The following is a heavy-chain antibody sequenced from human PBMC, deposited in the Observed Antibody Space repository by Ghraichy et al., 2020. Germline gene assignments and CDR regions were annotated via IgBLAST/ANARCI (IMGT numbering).Heavy chain of an antibody. CDR3: ARDNGIAVSGTVY. CDR1: GNSISDGYY. J-gene: IGHJ4*02. Sequence: SETLSLTCTVSGNSISDGYYWGWIRQPPGKGLEWIGSIYHSGSTYYNPSLRRRVTLSVDTSKNQFSLKLRSVTAADTAVYYCARDNGIAVSGTVYWGQGTLVTVSS. CDR2: IYHSGST. V-gene: IGHV4-38-2*02. D-gene: IGHD6-19*01.